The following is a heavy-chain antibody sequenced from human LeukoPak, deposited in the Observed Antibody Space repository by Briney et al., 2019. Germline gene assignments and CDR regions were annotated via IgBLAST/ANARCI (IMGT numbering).Heavy chain of an antibody. J-gene: IGHJ5*02. CDR1: GYSISSAYY. D-gene: IGHD3-16*01. CDR2: MYHSGST. CDR3: ARDPSYGNNWFDP. Sequence: SETLSLTCGVSGYSISSAYYWGWIRQPPGKGLEWIGTMYHSGSTNYNPSLKSRVTISVDTSKNQFSLKLSSVTAADMAVYYCARDPSYGNNWFDPWGQGTLVTVSS. V-gene: IGHV4-38-2*02.